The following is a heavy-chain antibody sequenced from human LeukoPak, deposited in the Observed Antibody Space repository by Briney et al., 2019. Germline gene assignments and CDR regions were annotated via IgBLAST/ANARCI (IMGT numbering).Heavy chain of an antibody. V-gene: IGHV3-23*01. CDR3: AKDQLRGYSYGYGYHFDY. D-gene: IGHD5-18*01. CDR1: GFTFSSYA. J-gene: IGHJ4*02. Sequence: GGSLRLSCAASGFTFSSYAMSWVRQAPGKGLEWVSAISGSGGSTYYADSAKGRFTISRDNSKNTLYLQMNSLRAEDTAVYYCAKDQLRGYSYGYGYHFDYWGQGTLVTVSS. CDR2: ISGSGGST.